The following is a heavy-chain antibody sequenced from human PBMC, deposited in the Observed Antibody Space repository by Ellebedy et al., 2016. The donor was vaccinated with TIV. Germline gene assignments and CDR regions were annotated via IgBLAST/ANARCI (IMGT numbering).Heavy chain of an antibody. J-gene: IGHJ3*02. Sequence: GESLKISCATSGLSFRSYWMSWVRQAPGKGLEWVANINQGGSERYYVDSVKGRFTISRDNAKNSLYLEMNSLRVEDTAVYYCASDGSYGDHLSPTHAFETWGQGTMVTVSS. V-gene: IGHV3-7*01. CDR1: GLSFRSYW. D-gene: IGHD1-26*01. CDR3: ASDGSYGDHLSPTHAFET. CDR2: INQGGSER.